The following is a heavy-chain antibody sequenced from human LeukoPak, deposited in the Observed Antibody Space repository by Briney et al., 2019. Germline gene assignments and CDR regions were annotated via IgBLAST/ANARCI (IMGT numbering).Heavy chain of an antibody. V-gene: IGHV1-2*06. CDR3: AAPRMWELWGVFDY. CDR1: GYTFTGYY. CDR2: INPNSGGT. J-gene: IGHJ4*02. D-gene: IGHD1-26*01. Sequence: ASVKVSCKASGYTFTGYYMHWVRQAPGQGLEWMGRINPNSGGTNYAQKFQGRVTITTDESTSTAYMELSSLRSEDTAVYYCAAPRMWELWGVFDYWGQGTLVTVSS.